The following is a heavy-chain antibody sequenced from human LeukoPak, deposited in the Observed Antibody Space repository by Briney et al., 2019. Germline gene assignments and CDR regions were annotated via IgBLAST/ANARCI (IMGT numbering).Heavy chain of an antibody. D-gene: IGHD2-15*01. V-gene: IGHV3-64*01. CDR2: ISSNGGST. Sequence: GRSLRLSCAASGFTFSSYGMHWVRQAPGKGLEYVSAISSNGGSTYYANSVKGRFTISRDNSKNTLYLQMGSLRAEDMAVYYCARETGEYCSGGSCYPSWFDPWGQGTLVTVSS. J-gene: IGHJ5*02. CDR1: GFTFSSYG. CDR3: ARETGEYCSGGSCYPSWFDP.